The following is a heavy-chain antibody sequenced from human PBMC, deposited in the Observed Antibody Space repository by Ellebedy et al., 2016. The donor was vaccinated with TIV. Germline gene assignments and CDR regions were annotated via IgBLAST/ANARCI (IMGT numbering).Heavy chain of an antibody. CDR2: INSDGSST. CDR1: GFTLSSSW. Sequence: GESLKISCAASGFTLSSSWMHWVRQAPGKGLVWVSRINSDGSSTAYADSVRGRFTISRDNAKNTLYLQMNSLRAEDTAVYYCTRDDHYGLDVWGQGTTVIVSS. J-gene: IGHJ6*02. CDR3: TRDDHYGLDV. V-gene: IGHV3-74*01.